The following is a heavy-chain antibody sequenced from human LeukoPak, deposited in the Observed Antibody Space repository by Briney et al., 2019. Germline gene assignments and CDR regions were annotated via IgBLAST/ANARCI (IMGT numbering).Heavy chain of an antibody. J-gene: IGHJ4*02. V-gene: IGHV4-59*08. Sequence: PSETLSLTCTVSGGSISSYYWSWIRQPPGKGLEWIGDIYYSGSTNYHPSLKSRVTISVDTSKNQFSLKLSSVTAADTAVYYCARTQSAAYKPFDYWGQGPLVTVSS. CDR2: IYYSGST. CDR1: GGSISSYY. D-gene: IGHD5-24*01. CDR3: ARTQSAAYKPFDY.